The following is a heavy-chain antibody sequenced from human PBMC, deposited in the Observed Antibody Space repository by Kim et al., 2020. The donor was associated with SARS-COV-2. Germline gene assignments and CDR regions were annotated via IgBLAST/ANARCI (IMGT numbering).Heavy chain of an antibody. V-gene: IGHV1-2*02. J-gene: IGHJ4*02. Sequence: AQKFQGRVTMTRDTSISTAYKELSRLRSDDTAVYYCARENEYSSSATLDYWGQGTLVTVSS. D-gene: IGHD6-6*01. CDR3: ARENEYSSSATLDY.